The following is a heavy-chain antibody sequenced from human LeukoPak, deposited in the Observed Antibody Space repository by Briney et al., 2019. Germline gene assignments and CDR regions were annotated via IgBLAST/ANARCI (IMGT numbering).Heavy chain of an antibody. V-gene: IGHV4-34*01. CDR3: ARRGVYCSGGSCYHDY. J-gene: IGHJ4*02. D-gene: IGHD2-15*01. CDR2: INHSGST. CDR1: GGSFSGYY. Sequence: SETLSLTCAVYGGSFSGYYWSWIRQPPGKGLGWIGEINHSGSTNYNPSLKSRVTISVDTSKNQFSLKLSSVTAADTAVYYCARRGVYCSGGSCYHDYWGQGTLVTVSS.